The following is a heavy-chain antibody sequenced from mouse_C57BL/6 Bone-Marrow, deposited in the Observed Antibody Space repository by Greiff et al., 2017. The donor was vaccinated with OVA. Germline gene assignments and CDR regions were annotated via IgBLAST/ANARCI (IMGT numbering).Heavy chain of an antibody. CDR2: ISNLAYSI. D-gene: IGHD3-2*02. J-gene: IGHJ3*01. V-gene: IGHV5-15*01. Sequence: EVQLQESGGGLVQPGGSLKLSCAASGFTFSDYGMAWVRQAPRKGPEWVAFISNLAYSIYYADTVTGRFTISRENAKNTLYLEMSSLRSEDTAMYYCARPDSSGSSFAYWGQGTLVTVSA. CDR1: GFTFSDYG. CDR3: ARPDSSGSSFAY.